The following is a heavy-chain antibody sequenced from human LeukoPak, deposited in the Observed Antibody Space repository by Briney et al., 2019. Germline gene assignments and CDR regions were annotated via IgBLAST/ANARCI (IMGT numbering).Heavy chain of an antibody. Sequence: PGGSLRLSCAASGFSFSSYEMNWVRQPPGKGLEWVAYISGSGRNKYYGESVKGRFTVSRDNGQRSLILQMNDLRAEDTAVYFCANFRLDVDYGDYDDGLDVWGQGTMVTVSS. V-gene: IGHV3-48*03. D-gene: IGHD4-17*01. J-gene: IGHJ3*01. CDR3: ANFRLDVDYGDYDDGLDV. CDR1: GFSFSSYE. CDR2: ISGSGRNK.